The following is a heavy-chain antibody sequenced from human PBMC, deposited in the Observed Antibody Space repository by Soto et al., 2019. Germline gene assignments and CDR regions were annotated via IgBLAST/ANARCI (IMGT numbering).Heavy chain of an antibody. CDR1: GFTFSTYA. J-gene: IGHJ4*02. V-gene: IGHV3-23*01. Sequence: EVQLLESGGGLVQPGGSLRLSCAASGFTFSTYAMIWVRQAPGKGLEWVSAISGTGGSTYYADSVKGRFTISRDNSKNMLYLQMNSLRAEDTAVYYCAKNWDTTSSSSSHWGQGTLVTVSS. CDR2: ISGTGGST. D-gene: IGHD6-6*01. CDR3: AKNWDTTSSSSSH.